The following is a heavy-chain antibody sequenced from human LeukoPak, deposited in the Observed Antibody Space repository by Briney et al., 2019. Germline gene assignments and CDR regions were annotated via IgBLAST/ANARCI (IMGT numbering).Heavy chain of an antibody. Sequence: GRSLRLSCAASGFTFSSYGMHWVRQAPGKGLEWVAVIWYDGSNKYYADSVKGRFTISRDNPKNTLYLQMNSLRAEDTAVYYCAKDLGYSGSYIDCWGQGTLVTVSS. D-gene: IGHD1-26*01. V-gene: IGHV3-33*06. J-gene: IGHJ4*02. CDR3: AKDLGYSGSYIDC. CDR2: IWYDGSNK. CDR1: GFTFSSYG.